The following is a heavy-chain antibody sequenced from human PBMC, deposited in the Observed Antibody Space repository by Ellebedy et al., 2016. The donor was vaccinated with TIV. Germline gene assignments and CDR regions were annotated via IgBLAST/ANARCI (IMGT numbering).Heavy chain of an antibody. CDR3: ARSLDC. V-gene: IGHV3-7*01. J-gene: IGHJ4*02. Sequence: GGSLRLXXKASGFTFNNYWMNWVRQAPGKGLEWVANIKQDGSEKCYVDSAKGRFTISRDNAKNSLYLQMNSLRAEDTAVYYCARSLDCWGQGTLVTVSS. CDR2: IKQDGSEK. CDR1: GFTFNNYW.